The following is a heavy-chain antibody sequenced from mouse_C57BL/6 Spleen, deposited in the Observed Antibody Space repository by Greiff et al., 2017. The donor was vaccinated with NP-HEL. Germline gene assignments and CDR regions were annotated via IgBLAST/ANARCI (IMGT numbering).Heavy chain of an antibody. J-gene: IGHJ4*01. Sequence: QVQLQQSGAELVKPGASVKISCKASGYTFTDYYINWVKQRPGQGLEWIGKIGPGSGSTYYNEKFKGKATLTADKSSSTAYMQLSSLTSEDSAVYFCARQYYYGSSRALYAMDYWGQGTSVTVSS. D-gene: IGHD1-1*01. CDR2: IGPGSGST. CDR1: GYTFTDYY. V-gene: IGHV1-77*01. CDR3: ARQYYYGSSRALYAMDY.